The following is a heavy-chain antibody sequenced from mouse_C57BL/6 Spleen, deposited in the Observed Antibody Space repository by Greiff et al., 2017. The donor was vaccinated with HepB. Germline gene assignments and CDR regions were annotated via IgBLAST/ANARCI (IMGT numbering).Heavy chain of an antibody. CDR3: EREKGYGCYLDY. V-gene: IGHV1-76*01. CDR1: GYTFTDYY. D-gene: IGHD2-2*01. Sequence: VKLQQSGAELVRPGASVKLSCKASGYTFTDYYINWVKQRPGQGLEWIARIYPGSGNTYYNEKFKGKATLTEEKSSSTAYMQRSSLTSEDSAVYVCEREKGYGCYLDYWGKGTTLTVTS. J-gene: IGHJ2*01. CDR2: IYPGSGNT.